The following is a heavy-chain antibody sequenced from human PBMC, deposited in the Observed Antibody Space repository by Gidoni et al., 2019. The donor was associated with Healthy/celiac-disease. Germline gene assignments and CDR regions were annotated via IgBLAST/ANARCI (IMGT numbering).Heavy chain of an antibody. CDR1: GYTFTSYA. J-gene: IGHJ4*02. CDR2: INAGNGNT. V-gene: IGHV1-3*01. Sequence: QVQLVQSGPEVKKPGASVTVSCKASGYTFTSYAMHCVRQAPGQRLEWMGWINAGNGNTKYSQKVQGRVTITRDTSASTAYMELSSLRAEDTAVYYCARDLRGGWYWGQGTLVTVSS. CDR3: ARDLRGGWY. D-gene: IGHD6-19*01.